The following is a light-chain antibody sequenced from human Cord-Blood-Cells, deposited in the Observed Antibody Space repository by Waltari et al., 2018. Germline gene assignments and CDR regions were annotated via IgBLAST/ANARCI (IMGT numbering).Light chain of an antibody. CDR3: QQSYSTPWT. CDR2: AAS. Sequence: DIQMTQSPSSLSASVGDTVTITCRASQSISSYLNWYQQKPGKAPKLLIYAASSLQSGVPSRFSGSGSGTDFTLNISSLQPEDFATYYCQQSYSTPWTFGQGTKVEIK. CDR1: QSISSY. J-gene: IGKJ1*01. V-gene: IGKV1-39*01.